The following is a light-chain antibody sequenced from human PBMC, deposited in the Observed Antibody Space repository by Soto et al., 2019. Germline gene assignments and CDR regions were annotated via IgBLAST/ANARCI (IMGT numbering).Light chain of an antibody. CDR1: SSDVGGYNY. Sequence: QSALTQPASVSGSPGQSITISCTGTSSDVGGYNYVSWYQQHPGKAPKLMIYDVSNRPSGVSNRFSDSKSGNTASLTISGLQAEDEADYYCSSYTSSSTSEVFGGGTKLTVL. CDR2: DVS. CDR3: SSYTSSSTSEV. J-gene: IGLJ2*01. V-gene: IGLV2-14*01.